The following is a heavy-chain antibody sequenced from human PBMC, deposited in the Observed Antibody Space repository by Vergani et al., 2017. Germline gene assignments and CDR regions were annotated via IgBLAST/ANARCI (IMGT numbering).Heavy chain of an antibody. CDR3: ARDLRLLYNRFDP. V-gene: IGHV3-33*01. D-gene: IGHD1-14*01. CDR1: GFTFNQYG. Sequence: QVQLVESGGGVVQPGRSLRLSCAASGFTFNQYGMHWVRKAPGKGLEWVAVTWYDGNNKQYADSVKGRFTISGDNSKSTMYLQMNSLRDVDTGVYYCARDLRLLYNRFDPWGQGTLVTVSS. CDR2: TWYDGNNK. J-gene: IGHJ5*02.